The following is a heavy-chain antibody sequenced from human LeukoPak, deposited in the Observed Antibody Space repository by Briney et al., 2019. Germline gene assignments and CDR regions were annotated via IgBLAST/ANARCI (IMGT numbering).Heavy chain of an antibody. CDR1: GFSFSSSS. J-gene: IGHJ4*02. V-gene: IGHV3-23*01. Sequence: PGGSLRLSCAASGFSFSSSSMAWVRQAPGKGLEWVSSISGSGANTYYADSVKGRLTISRDNSKNTLYLQMNSLRAEDTAVYYCAKRSGGTTDWGQGTLVTVSS. D-gene: IGHD3-10*01. CDR2: ISGSGANT. CDR3: AKRSGGTTD.